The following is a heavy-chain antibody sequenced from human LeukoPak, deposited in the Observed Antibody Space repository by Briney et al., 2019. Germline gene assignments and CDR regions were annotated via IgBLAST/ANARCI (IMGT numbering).Heavy chain of an antibody. D-gene: IGHD6-6*01. V-gene: IGHV3-7*01. CDR1: GFTFSSYW. CDR3: AKTSIGLES. CDR2: IQQGGSHK. J-gene: IGHJ4*02. Sequence: GGSLRLSCAASGFTFSSYWMGWVRQAPGKGLEWVANIQQGGSHKYYVDSVKGRFTISRDNAKNSLYLQMNSLRAEDTAVYYCAKTSIGLESWGQGTLVTVSS.